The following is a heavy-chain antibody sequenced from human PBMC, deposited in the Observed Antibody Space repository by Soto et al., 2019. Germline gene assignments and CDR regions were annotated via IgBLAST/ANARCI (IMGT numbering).Heavy chain of an antibody. CDR3: TTDWYCSSTSCAGPAHYYYYMDV. J-gene: IGHJ6*03. CDR1: GFTFSNAW. V-gene: IGHV3-15*01. Sequence: GGSLRLSCAASGFTFSNAWMSLVRQAPGKGLEWVGRIKSKTDGGTTDYAAPVKGRFTISRDDSKNTLYLQMNSLKTEDTAVYYCTTDWYCSSTSCAGPAHYYYYMDVWGKGTTVTVSS. D-gene: IGHD2-2*01. CDR2: IKSKTDGGTT.